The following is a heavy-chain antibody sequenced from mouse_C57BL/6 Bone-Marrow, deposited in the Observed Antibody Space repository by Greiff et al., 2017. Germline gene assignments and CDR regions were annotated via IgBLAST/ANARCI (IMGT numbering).Heavy chain of an antibody. CDR1: GYTFTDYY. D-gene: IGHD2-3*01. CDR2: IYPGSGNT. Sequence: VQLQQSGAELVRPGASVKLSCKASGYTFTDYYINWVKQRPGQGLEWIARIYPGSGNTYYNEKFKGKATLTAEKSSSTAYMQLSSLTSEDSAVYFCARRRDGYLFDYWGQGTTLTVSS. CDR3: ARRRDGYLFDY. J-gene: IGHJ2*01. V-gene: IGHV1-76*01.